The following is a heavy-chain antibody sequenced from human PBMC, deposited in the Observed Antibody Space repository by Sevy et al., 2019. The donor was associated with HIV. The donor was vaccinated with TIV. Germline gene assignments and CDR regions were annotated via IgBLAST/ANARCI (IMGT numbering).Heavy chain of an antibody. CDR3: ARGPRKYYDSSGYYYPPSY. CDR2: ISAYNGNT. Sequence: ASVKVSCEASGYTFTSYGIIWVRQAPGHGLEWMGWISAYNGNTNYAQRLQGRVTMTTDTSTSTAYMELTSLRSDDTAVYYCARGPRKYYDSSGYYYPPSYWGQGTLVTVSS. D-gene: IGHD3-22*01. J-gene: IGHJ4*02. CDR1: GYTFTSYG. V-gene: IGHV1-18*01.